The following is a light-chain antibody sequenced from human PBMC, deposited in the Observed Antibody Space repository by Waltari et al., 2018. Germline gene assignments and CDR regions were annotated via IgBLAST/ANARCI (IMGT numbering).Light chain of an antibody. V-gene: IGKV4-1*01. CDR1: RSLLSSSKNY. CDR2: WAS. Sequence: DIVLTQSPDSLAVSLGERATINCTSSRSLLSSSKNYLAWYRQKPGQPPKLLVSWASTRESGIPARFRGSGSGTDFTLTINSLQAEDVAVYYCHQYHSAPVTFGGGTKVEIK. J-gene: IGKJ4*01. CDR3: HQYHSAPVT.